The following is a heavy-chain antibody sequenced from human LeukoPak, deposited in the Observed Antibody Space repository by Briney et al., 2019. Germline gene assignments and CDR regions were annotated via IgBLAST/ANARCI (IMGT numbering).Heavy chain of an antibody. Sequence: GGSLRLSCAATGFTFDCYTMHWVRQAPGKGLDWVALISYDGSYKYYADSVKGRFTISRDNSRNTLSLQMNSLRTEDTAMYYCMCRGYCSGGSCSGFYALDVWGQGTTVTVSS. CDR1: GFTFDCYT. J-gene: IGHJ6*02. CDR3: MCRGYCSGGSCSGFYALDV. V-gene: IGHV3-30-3*01. D-gene: IGHD2-15*01. CDR2: ISYDGSYK.